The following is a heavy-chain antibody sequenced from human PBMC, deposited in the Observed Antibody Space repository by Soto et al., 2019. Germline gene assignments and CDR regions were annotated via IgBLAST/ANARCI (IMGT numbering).Heavy chain of an antibody. Sequence: EVQLVESGGGLVQPGGSLRLSCAASGFIFSTYWMFWVRQAPGKGLVCVSRINTDGSSTTYADSVKGRFTISRVNAKNTLYLQMDSLRVEDTAVYYCARPPRPGSGNDAFDIWGQGTMVTVSS. V-gene: IGHV3-74*01. J-gene: IGHJ3*02. CDR3: ARPPRPGSGNDAFDI. CDR2: INTDGSST. D-gene: IGHD3-10*01. CDR1: GFIFSTYW.